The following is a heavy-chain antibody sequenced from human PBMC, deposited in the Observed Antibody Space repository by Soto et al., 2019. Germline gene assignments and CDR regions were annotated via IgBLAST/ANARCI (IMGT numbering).Heavy chain of an antibody. Sequence: QVQLVQAGAEVKKPGASVKVSCKASDKTFLSYGISWVRQRPGQGLEWMGWISPYNGNTNYAQKLQGRVTMTPDASPSTAYTALRSLRSDDTAVYYCATQIDTVMVFRDWGQGTLVTVSS. CDR1: DKTFLSYG. CDR2: ISPYNGNT. V-gene: IGHV1-18*01. D-gene: IGHD5-18*01. J-gene: IGHJ4*02. CDR3: ATQIDTVMVFRD.